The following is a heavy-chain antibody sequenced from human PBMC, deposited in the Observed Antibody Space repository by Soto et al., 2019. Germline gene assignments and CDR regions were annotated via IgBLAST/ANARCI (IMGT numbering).Heavy chain of an antibody. CDR1: GFTFSTYC. D-gene: IGHD3-16*01. V-gene: IGHV3-7*01. Sequence: EVQLVESGGGLVQPGGSLRLSCAASGFTFSTYCMTWVRQPPGKGLEWVANMDKDGSETYYVDSGRGRFTVSRHNAKNSLYVQMNSLRGEDTAVYYCVCGGNVFIYWGQGTLVTVSP. CDR3: VCGGNVFIY. CDR2: MDKDGSET. J-gene: IGHJ4*02.